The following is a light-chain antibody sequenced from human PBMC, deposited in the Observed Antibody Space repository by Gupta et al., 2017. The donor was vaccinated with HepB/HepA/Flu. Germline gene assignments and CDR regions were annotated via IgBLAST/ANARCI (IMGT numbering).Light chain of an antibody. CDR1: KLEDKY. CDR2: KDI. CDR3: QAWDGSAAV. V-gene: IGLV3-1*01. J-gene: IGLJ1*01. Sequence: SYDLSQPPSVSVSPGQTVSISCSGDKLEDKYVSWYHQRPGQSPVLVIFKDIKRPSEIPERFTGSNSGNTATLTIRGAQALDEADYFCQAWDGSAAVFGAGTKVTVL.